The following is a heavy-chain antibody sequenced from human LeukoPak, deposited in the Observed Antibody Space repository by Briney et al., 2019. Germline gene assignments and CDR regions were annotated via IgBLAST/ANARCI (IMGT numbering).Heavy chain of an antibody. CDR3: AREGDTYYYDSSGYYVGHWFDP. Sequence: PSQTLSLTCTVSGGSISSGSYYWSWIRQPAGKGLEWIGYIYYSGSTNYNPSLKSRVTISVDTSKNQFSLKLSSVTAADTAVYYCAREGDTYYYDSSGYYVGHWFDPWGQGTLVTVSS. D-gene: IGHD3-22*01. J-gene: IGHJ5*02. CDR1: GGSISSGSYY. CDR2: IYYSGST. V-gene: IGHV4-61*10.